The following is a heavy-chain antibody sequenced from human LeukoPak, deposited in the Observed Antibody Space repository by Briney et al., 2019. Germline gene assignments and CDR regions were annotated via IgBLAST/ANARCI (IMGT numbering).Heavy chain of an antibody. CDR1: GFTFNSYN. V-gene: IGHV3-48*02. CDR3: GGVYSSSPGLEAFDS. J-gene: IGHJ3*02. D-gene: IGHD6-6*01. Sequence: GGSLRLSCAASGFTFNSYNMNWVRQAPGKGLEWVSYISSSSSTIYYADSVKGRFTISRDSAKTSPFLQMNSLRDEDTAVYYWGGVYSSSPGLEAFDSWGLGTLVT. CDR2: ISSSSSTI.